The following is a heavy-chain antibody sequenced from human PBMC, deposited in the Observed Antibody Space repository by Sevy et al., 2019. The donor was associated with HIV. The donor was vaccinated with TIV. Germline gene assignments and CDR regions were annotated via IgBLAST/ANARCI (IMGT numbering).Heavy chain of an antibody. Sequence: GGSLRLSCAASGFTFNIYCMSWVRQTPGKGLEWVATLSFGCGKINHADSVKGRFTMSRDDSKNAVYLQMNNLRVEDTAIYYCAREGCTKPHDYWGQGTPVTVSS. D-gene: IGHD2-8*01. V-gene: IGHV3-23*01. CDR1: GFTFNIYC. CDR3: AREGCTKPHDY. CDR2: LSFGCGKI. J-gene: IGHJ4*02.